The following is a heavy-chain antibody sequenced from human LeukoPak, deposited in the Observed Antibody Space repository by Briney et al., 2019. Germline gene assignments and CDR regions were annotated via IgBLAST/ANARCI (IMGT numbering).Heavy chain of an antibody. V-gene: IGHV3-7*02. Sequence: GSLRLSCAASGFTFGSYWMRWVRQTPGKGLEWVANIKPDGSEKYHLDSVKGRFTISRDNVKNSLYLQMTGLRAEDTAVYYCTRGSGGSKFDSWGQGTPVTVSS. CDR3: TRGSGGSKFDS. CDR1: GFTFGSYW. J-gene: IGHJ4*02. D-gene: IGHD6-19*01. CDR2: IKPDGSEK.